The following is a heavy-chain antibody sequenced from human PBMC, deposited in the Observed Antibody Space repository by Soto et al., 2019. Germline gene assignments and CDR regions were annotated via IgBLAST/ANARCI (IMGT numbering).Heavy chain of an antibody. D-gene: IGHD3-10*01. V-gene: IGHV4-34*01. CDR2: INHSGST. CDR1: GGSFSGYY. CDR3: ASYYYGSGTSIYYGMDV. J-gene: IGHJ6*02. Sequence: PSETLSLTCAVYGGSFSGYYWSWIRQPPGKGLEWIGEINHSGSTNYNPSLKSRVTISVDTSKNQFSLKLSSVTAADTAVYYCASYYYGSGTSIYYGMDVWGQGTTVTVSS.